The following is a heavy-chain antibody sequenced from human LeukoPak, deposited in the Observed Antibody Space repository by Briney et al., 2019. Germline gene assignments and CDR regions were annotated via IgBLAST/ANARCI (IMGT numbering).Heavy chain of an antibody. J-gene: IGHJ6*03. D-gene: IGHD6-19*01. CDR2: IIPIFGTA. Sequence: SVKVSCKASGGTFSSYAISWVRQAPGQGLEWMGGIIPIFGTANYAQKFQGRVTITADESTSTAYMELSSLRSEDTAVCYCAKIAVAGDDRTYRATYYYYYYMDVWGKGTTVTVSS. CDR3: AKIAVAGDDRTYRATYYYYYYMDV. CDR1: GGTFSSYA. V-gene: IGHV1-69*01.